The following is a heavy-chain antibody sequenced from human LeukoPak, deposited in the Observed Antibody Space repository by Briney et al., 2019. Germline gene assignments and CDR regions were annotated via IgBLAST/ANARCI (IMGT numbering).Heavy chain of an antibody. V-gene: IGHV3-23*01. J-gene: IGHJ6*03. CDR1: GFTFSSYE. Sequence: GGSLRLSCAASGFTFSSYEMNWVRQAPGKGLEWVSAISGSGGSTYYADSVKGRFTISRDNSKNTLYLQMNSLRAEDTAVYYCAKKSRSVQYFYMDVWGKGTTVTISS. CDR2: ISGSGGST. D-gene: IGHD2-15*01. CDR3: AKKSRSVQYFYMDV.